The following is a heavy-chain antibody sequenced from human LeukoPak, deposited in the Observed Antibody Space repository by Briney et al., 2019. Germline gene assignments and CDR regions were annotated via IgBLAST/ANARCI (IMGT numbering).Heavy chain of an antibody. J-gene: IGHJ5*02. CDR1: GYTFTGYY. Sequence: GASVKVSCKASGYTFTGYYMHWVRQAPGQGLEWMGWINPNSGGTNYAQKFQGRVTMTRDTSISTAYMELSRLRSDDTAVYYCARVGSVNWNSGVWFDPWGQGTLVTVSS. CDR2: INPNSGGT. V-gene: IGHV1-2*02. CDR3: ARVGSVNWNSGVWFDP. D-gene: IGHD1-7*01.